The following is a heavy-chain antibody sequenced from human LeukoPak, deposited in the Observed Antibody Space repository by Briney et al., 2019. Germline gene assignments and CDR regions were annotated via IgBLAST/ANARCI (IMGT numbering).Heavy chain of an antibody. CDR2: INPSGGST. CDR1: GYTFTSYY. V-gene: IGHV1-46*01. D-gene: IGHD4-17*01. J-gene: IGHJ3*02. CDR3: AKDHYGDYFSTGAFDI. Sequence: ASVKVSCKASGYTFTSYYMHWVRQAPGQGLGWMGIINPSGGSTSYAQKFQGRVTMTRDMSTSTVYMELSSLRSEDTAVYYCAKDHYGDYFSTGAFDIWGQGTTVIVSS.